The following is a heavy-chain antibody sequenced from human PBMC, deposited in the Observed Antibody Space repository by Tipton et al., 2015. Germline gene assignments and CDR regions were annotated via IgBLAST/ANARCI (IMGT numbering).Heavy chain of an antibody. CDR3: ARLSTYGYNDYFDS. CDR1: GYTFSDYW. J-gene: IGHJ4*02. CDR2: IYPDDSDT. Sequence: QLVQSGAEVKKPGESLKISCKSSGYTFSDYWIGWVRQMPGKGLEWMGMIYPDDSDTRYSPSFQGQVTISAGKSISTAYLQWNSLKASDTAMYYCARLSTYGYNDYFDSWGQGTLVTVST. D-gene: IGHD5-24*01. V-gene: IGHV5-51*01.